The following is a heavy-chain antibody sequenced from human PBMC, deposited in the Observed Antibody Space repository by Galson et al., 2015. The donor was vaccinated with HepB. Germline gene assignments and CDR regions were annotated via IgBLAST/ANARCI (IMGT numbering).Heavy chain of an antibody. J-gene: IGHJ6*03. CDR1: GYTFSNFG. CDR2: ISVFNGNT. V-gene: IGHV1-18*01. CDR3: ARVVSSAGNYYYYVDV. D-gene: IGHD6-25*01. Sequence: SVKVSCKASGYTFSNFGITWVRQAPGQGLEWMGWISVFNGNTNYAQKFQGRVTMTTDTSSNTAYMELKNLRSDDSAVYYCARVVSSAGNYYYYVDVWGKGTTVTVSS.